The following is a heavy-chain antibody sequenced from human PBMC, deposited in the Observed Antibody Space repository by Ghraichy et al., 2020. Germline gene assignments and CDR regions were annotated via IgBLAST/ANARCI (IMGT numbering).Heavy chain of an antibody. CDR3: ARHASHYFDY. J-gene: IGHJ4*02. CDR1: GGSFSGYY. CDR2: INHSGST. V-gene: IGHV4-34*01. Sequence: SETLSLTCAVYGGSFSGYYWSWIRQPPGKGLEWIGEINHSGSTNYNPSLKSRVTISVDTSKNQFSLKLSSVTAADTAVYYCARHASHYFDYWGQGTLVTVSS.